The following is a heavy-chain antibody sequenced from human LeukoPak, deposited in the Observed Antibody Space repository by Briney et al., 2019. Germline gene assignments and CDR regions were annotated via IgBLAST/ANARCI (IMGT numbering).Heavy chain of an antibody. CDR1: GGSFSGYY. D-gene: IGHD6-13*01. V-gene: IGHV4-34*01. J-gene: IGHJ4*02. Sequence: SETLSLTCAVYGGSFSGYYWSWIRQPPGKGLEWIGEINHSGGTNYNPSLTTRVTISVDTSKNQFSLKLRSVTAADTAVYYCARDEPAGTGWGQGTLVTVSS. CDR2: INHSGGT. CDR3: ARDEPAGTG.